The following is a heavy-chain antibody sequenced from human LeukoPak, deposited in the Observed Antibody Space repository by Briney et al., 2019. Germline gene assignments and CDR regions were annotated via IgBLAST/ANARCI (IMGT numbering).Heavy chain of an antibody. CDR2: IYHSGST. V-gene: IGHV4-4*02. J-gene: IGHJ4*02. CDR1: GGSISSSNW. D-gene: IGHD5-24*01. CDR3: ARAFGMATSNFDY. Sequence: SGTLSLTCAVSGGSISSSNWWSWVRQPPGKGLEWIGEIYHSGSTNYNPSLKSRVTISVDTSKNQFSLKLSSVTAADTAVYYCARAFGMATSNFDYWGQGTLVTVSS.